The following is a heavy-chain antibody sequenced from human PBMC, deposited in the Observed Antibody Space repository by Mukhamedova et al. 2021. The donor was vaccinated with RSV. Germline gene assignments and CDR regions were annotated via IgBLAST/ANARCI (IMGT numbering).Heavy chain of an antibody. V-gene: IGHV4-61*02. D-gene: IGHD4-23*01. CDR2: ISTSGTP. CDR3: AQGGGWGVGTHLDS. J-gene: IGHJ4*02. Sequence: IRQPAGKGLEWIGRISTSGTPTYNPSLKSRVTISRDTSQNQFFLQLRSVTAEDTAVYHCAQGGGWGVGTHLDSCGQGTLVTVSS.